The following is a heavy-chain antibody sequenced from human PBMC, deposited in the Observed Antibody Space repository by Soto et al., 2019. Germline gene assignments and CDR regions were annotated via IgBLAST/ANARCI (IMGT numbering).Heavy chain of an antibody. V-gene: IGHV3-23*01. Sequence: GSVRLSCAASGFTFSSFALSWVRQAPGKGLEWASAISGSGDGTDYADSVKGRFTISRDNSKNTLYLQMNSLRAEDTAVYYCAGPGYSSQDYWGQGALVTVSS. D-gene: IGHD5-18*01. CDR2: ISGSGDGT. CDR1: GFTFSSFA. J-gene: IGHJ4*02. CDR3: AGPGYSSQDY.